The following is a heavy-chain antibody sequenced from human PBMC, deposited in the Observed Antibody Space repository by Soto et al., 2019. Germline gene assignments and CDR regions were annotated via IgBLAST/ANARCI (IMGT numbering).Heavy chain of an antibody. V-gene: IGHV3-30-3*01. CDR2: ILHDGNNK. Sequence: GGSLRLSCAASGFTFSNYILHWVRQAPGKGLEWVAMILHDGNNKYYADSVKGRLTISRDNSKNTLYLQMGSLRAEDMAVYYCVRRVSGNYDYWGQGTLVTVSS. CDR1: GFTFSNYI. CDR3: VRRVSGNYDY. D-gene: IGHD1-7*01. J-gene: IGHJ4*02.